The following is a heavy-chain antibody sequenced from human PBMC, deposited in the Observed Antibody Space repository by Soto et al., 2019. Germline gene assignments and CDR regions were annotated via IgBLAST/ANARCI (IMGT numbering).Heavy chain of an antibody. V-gene: IGHV1-18*01. Sequence: QVQLVQSGAEVKKPGASVKVSCKSSGYTFTSYGISWVRQAPGQGLEWMGWISGYNGNTNYAQKLQGRVTMTTDTTTRTGYMEVRSLRSYDPAVYYCARGEGYKWNDGGWFDPWGQGTLVTVSS. CDR3: ARGEGYKWNDGGWFDP. J-gene: IGHJ5*02. CDR2: ISGYNGNT. CDR1: GYTFTSYG. D-gene: IGHD1-1*01.